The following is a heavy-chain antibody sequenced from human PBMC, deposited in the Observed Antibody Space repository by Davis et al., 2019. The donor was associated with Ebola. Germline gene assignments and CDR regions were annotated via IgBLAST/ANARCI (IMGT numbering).Heavy chain of an antibody. V-gene: IGHV3-23*01. Sequence: PGGSLRLSCAASGFTFSNYAMSWVRQAPGKGLEWVSGISGSGATTYYADSVKGRFTISRDNSKNTLYLQMNSLRAEDTAVYYCARESYSLGIQLWSWGYYYGMDVWGQGTTVTVSS. D-gene: IGHD5-18*01. CDR2: ISGSGATT. CDR1: GFTFSNYA. J-gene: IGHJ6*02. CDR3: ARESYSLGIQLWSWGYYYGMDV.